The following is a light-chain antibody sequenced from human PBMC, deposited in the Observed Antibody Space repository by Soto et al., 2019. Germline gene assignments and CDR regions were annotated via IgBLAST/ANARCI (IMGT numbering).Light chain of an antibody. Sequence: EIVLTQSPATLSLSPGERATLSCRAGQSVSNYLAWYQQKPGQAPRLLIYDASSRATGIPDRFSGGGSGTDFTLTISRLEPEDFAVYYCQQFSSYPLTFGGGTKVDI. CDR2: DAS. CDR1: QSVSNY. J-gene: IGKJ4*01. V-gene: IGKV3-20*01. CDR3: QQFSSYPLT.